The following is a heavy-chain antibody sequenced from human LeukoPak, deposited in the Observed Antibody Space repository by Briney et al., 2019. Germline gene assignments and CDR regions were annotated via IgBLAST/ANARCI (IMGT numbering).Heavy chain of an antibody. Sequence: PGGSLRLSCAASGFTFDDYAMHWVRQAPGKGLELVSGISWNSGSIGYADSVKGRFTISRDNAKNSLYLQMNSLRAEDTALYYCAKDMAGGIAVAGTGFDYWGRGTLVTVSS. CDR1: GFTFDDYA. J-gene: IGHJ4*02. CDR2: ISWNSGSI. CDR3: AKDMAGGIAVAGTGFDY. D-gene: IGHD6-19*01. V-gene: IGHV3-9*01.